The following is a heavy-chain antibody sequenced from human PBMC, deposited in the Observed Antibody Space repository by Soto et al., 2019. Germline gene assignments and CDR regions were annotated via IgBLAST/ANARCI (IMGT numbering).Heavy chain of an antibody. V-gene: IGHV3-30*18. Sequence: GGSLRLSCAASEFTFSNYAMHWVRQPPGKGLQWLAVISYDGNNKYYADSVKDRFSISRDNAKNMVYLQMNSLRAEDTAVYYCAKYHYYDGKWGPGALVTAPQ. CDR1: EFTFSNYA. J-gene: IGHJ4*02. CDR3: AKYHYYDGK. CDR2: ISYDGNNK. D-gene: IGHD3-22*01.